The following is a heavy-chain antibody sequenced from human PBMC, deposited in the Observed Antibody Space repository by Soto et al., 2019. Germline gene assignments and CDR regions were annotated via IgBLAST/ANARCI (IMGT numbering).Heavy chain of an antibody. CDR3: ARDDVDTVAGSSYYFDY. V-gene: IGHV3-21*01. CDR1: GFTFSSYS. CDR2: ISSSSSYI. Sequence: GGSLRLSCAASGFTFSSYSMNWVRQAPGKGLEWVSSISSSSSYIYYADSVKGRFTISRDNAKNSLYLQMNSLRAEDTAVYYCARDDVDTVAGSSYYFDYWGQGTLVTVSS. J-gene: IGHJ4*02. D-gene: IGHD5-18*01.